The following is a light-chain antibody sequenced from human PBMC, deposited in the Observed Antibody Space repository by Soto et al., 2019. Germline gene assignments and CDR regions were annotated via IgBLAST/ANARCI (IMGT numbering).Light chain of an antibody. CDR2: DVS. CDR3: SSYTSSSTEV. V-gene: IGLV2-14*01. CDR1: SSDVGGYNY. Sequence: QSVLTQPASVSGSPGQSITISCTGTSSDVGGYNYVSWYQQHPGKAPKLMIYDVSNRPSGVSNRFSGSKSGNTASLTISGLQAEDEVDYYCSSYTSSSTEVFGGGTQLTVL. J-gene: IGLJ2*01.